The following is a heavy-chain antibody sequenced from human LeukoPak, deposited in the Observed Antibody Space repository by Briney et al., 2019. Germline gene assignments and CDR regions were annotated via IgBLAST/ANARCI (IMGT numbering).Heavy chain of an antibody. Sequence: SETLSLTCTVSSVSISTFYWSWLRQPPGKQLEWIGYVYYSGSTNYNPSFKTRVTISVDTSKNQFSLKLSSVTPADTAVYYCARVDYDSSGYFDYWGQGTLVTVSS. CDR3: ARVDYDSSGYFDY. CDR2: VYYSGST. D-gene: IGHD3-22*01. V-gene: IGHV4-59*13. J-gene: IGHJ4*02. CDR1: SVSISTFY.